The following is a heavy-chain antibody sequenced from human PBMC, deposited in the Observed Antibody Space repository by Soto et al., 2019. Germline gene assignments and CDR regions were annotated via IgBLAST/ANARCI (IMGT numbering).Heavy chain of an antibody. CDR3: ARWQVVAGAFDI. D-gene: IGHD2-15*01. CDR1: GFTFSSYS. Sequence: EVQLVESGGGLVQPGGSLRLSCAASGFTFSSYSMNWVSQAPGKGLEWVSYISSSSSTIYYADSVKGLFTISRDNAKNSLYLQMNSLRAEDTAVYYCARWQVVAGAFDIWGQGTMVTVSS. V-gene: IGHV3-48*01. CDR2: ISSSSSTI. J-gene: IGHJ3*02.